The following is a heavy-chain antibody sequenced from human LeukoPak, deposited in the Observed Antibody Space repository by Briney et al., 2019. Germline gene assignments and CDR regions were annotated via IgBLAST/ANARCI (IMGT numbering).Heavy chain of an antibody. V-gene: IGHV4-59*01. CDR3: ARGSSTSNYYGSGSYYIDY. CDR2: IYYSGST. J-gene: IGHJ4*02. CDR1: GGSISSYY. Sequence: SETLSLTCTVSGGSISSYYWSWIRQPPGKGLEWIGYIYYSGSTNYNPSLKSRVTISVDTSKNQFSLKLSSVTAADTAVYYCARGSSTSNYYGSGSYYIDYWGQGTLVTVSS. D-gene: IGHD3-10*01.